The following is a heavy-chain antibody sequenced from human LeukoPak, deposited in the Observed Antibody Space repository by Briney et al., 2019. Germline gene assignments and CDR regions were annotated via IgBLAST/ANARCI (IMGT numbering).Heavy chain of an antibody. Sequence: PSETLSLTYAVYGGSFSGYYWSWIRQPPGKGLEWIGEINHSGSTNYNPSLKSRVTISVDTSKNQFSLKLSSVTAADTAVYYCARGVLLWFGELLSYNWFDPWGQGTLVTVSS. J-gene: IGHJ5*02. CDR1: GGSFSGYY. D-gene: IGHD3-10*01. CDR2: INHSGST. V-gene: IGHV4-34*01. CDR3: ARGVLLWFGELLSYNWFDP.